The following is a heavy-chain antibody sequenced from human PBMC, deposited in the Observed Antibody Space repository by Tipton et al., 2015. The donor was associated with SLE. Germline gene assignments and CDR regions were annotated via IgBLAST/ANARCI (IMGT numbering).Heavy chain of an antibody. V-gene: IGHV4-59*01. CDR1: GDSINSYY. CDR2: ISNTGST. Sequence: TLSLTCTVSGDSINSYYWSWIRQSPGKGLEWIGYISNTGSTNYSPSLKSRLIISIDTSKNQFSLKLSSVSAADTAVYYCARLLWNYSHYFDYWGQGILVTVSS. J-gene: IGHJ4*02. CDR3: ARLLWNYSHYFDY. D-gene: IGHD1-7*01.